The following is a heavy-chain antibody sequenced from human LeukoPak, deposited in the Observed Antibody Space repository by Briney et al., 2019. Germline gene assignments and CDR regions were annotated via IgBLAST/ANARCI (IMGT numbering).Heavy chain of an antibody. CDR3: AKYVRCGDYLDY. Sequence: GRSLRLSSVAAGFTFVIYAMTWVRQPPGRGIEWVSSRTGSDDKTYHIDFVKGRFTITRDDSKNTLYLKTNSLGADDTAGYLGAKYVRCGDYLDYWGQGTLVTVSS. J-gene: IGHJ4*02. V-gene: IGHV3-23*02. D-gene: IGHD2-15*01. CDR2: RTGSDDKT. CDR1: GFTFVIYA.